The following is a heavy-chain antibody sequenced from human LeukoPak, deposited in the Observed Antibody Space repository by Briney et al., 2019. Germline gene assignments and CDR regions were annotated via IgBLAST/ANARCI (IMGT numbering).Heavy chain of an antibody. V-gene: IGHV3-13*01. D-gene: IGHD2-15*01. CDR3: ARRAGYCSGGSCLPDWYFDL. CDR1: GFTFSSYD. Sequence: PGGSLRLSCAASGFTFSSYDMPSARPATGKGLEWVSAIRTAGNTYYPGSVKGRFTISRENAKNSLYLQMNSLRAGDTAVYYCARRAGYCSGGSCLPDWYFDLWGRGTLVTVSS. J-gene: IGHJ2*01. CDR2: IRTAGNT.